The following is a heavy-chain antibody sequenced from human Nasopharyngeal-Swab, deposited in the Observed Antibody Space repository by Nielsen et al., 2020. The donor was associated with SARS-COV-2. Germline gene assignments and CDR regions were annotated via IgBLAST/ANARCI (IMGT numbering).Heavy chain of an antibody. D-gene: IGHD4-17*01. J-gene: IGHJ6*02. CDR3: AKDSGATVTPPRYYYYYGMDV. V-gene: IGHV3-9*01. Sequence: SLKISCSASGFTFDDSAMHWVRQAPGKGLEWVSGISWNSGSIGYADSVKGRFTISRDNAKNSLYLQMNSLRAEDTALYYCAKDSGATVTPPRYYYYYGMDVWGQGTTVTVSS. CDR2: ISWNSGSI. CDR1: GFTFDDSA.